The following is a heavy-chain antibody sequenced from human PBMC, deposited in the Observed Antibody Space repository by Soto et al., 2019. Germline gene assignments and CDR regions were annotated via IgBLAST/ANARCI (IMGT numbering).Heavy chain of an antibody. CDR2: IYYSGST. Sequence: SETLSLTCTVSGGSISSYYWSWIRQPPGKGLEWIGYIYYSGSTNYNPSLKSRVTISVDTSKNQFSLKLSSVTAADTAVYYCARVHRDGFYFDSWGQGTLVTVSS. J-gene: IGHJ4*02. D-gene: IGHD5-12*01. V-gene: IGHV4-59*01. CDR1: GGSISSYY. CDR3: ARVHRDGFYFDS.